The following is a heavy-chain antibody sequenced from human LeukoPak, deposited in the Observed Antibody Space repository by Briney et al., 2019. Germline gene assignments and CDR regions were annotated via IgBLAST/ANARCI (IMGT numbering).Heavy chain of an antibody. V-gene: IGHV3-48*03. CDR1: GFTFSSYE. J-gene: IGHJ4*02. Sequence: GGSLRLSCAASGFTFSSYEMNWVRQAPGKGLEWVSYISSSGSTIYYADSVKGRYTISRDNAKNSLYLQMNSLRAEDTAVYYCARDLGGSYWEGGYWGQGTLVTVSS. CDR2: ISSSGSTI. D-gene: IGHD1-26*01. CDR3: ARDLGGSYWEGGY.